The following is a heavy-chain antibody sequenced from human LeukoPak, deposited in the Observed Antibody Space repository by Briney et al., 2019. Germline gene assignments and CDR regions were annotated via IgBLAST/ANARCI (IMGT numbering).Heavy chain of an antibody. J-gene: IGHJ6*02. CDR2: IYYTGST. V-gene: IGHV4-61*01. CDR1: GGSISTTNYF. D-gene: IGHD3-3*01. Sequence: SEILSLTCTVSGGSISTTNYFWNWIRQPPGRGLEWIGYIYYTGSTKYNPSLKGRVFISVDTSKNQFSLKVSSVTAADTAVYYCARTSIGGYYYGMDVWGQGTTVTVSS. CDR3: ARTSIGGYYYGMDV.